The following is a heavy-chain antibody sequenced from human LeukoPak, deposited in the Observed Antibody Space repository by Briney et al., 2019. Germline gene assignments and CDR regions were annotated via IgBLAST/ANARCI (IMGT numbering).Heavy chain of an antibody. V-gene: IGHV4-39*01. J-gene: IGHJ4*02. D-gene: IGHD6-6*01. CDR2: IYYSGST. CDR1: GGSISSSSYY. Sequence: KTSETLSLTCTVSGGSISSSSYYWGWIRQPPGKGLEWIGSIYYSGSTYYNPSLKSRVTISVDTSKNQFSLKLSSVTAADTAVYYCASGQVGSSSFPPPSNGPQLTIDYWGQGTLVTVSS. CDR3: ASGQVGSSSFPPPSNGPQLTIDY.